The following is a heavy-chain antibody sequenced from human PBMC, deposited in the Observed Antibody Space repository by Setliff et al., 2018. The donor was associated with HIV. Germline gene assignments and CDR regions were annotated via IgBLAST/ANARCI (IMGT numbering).Heavy chain of an antibody. CDR3: ARDPAPSSSASYFQH. D-gene: IGHD6-6*01. J-gene: IGHJ1*01. Sequence: ASVKVSCKASGYTFTNYGVSWVRQAPGQGLEWMGWISTFDRSINYDDKFEGRITMTRDTSTSTVYMELSSLRSEDAAVYYCARDPAPSSSASYFQHWGQGTPVTVSS. CDR2: ISTFDRSI. CDR1: GYTFTNYG. V-gene: IGHV1-18*01.